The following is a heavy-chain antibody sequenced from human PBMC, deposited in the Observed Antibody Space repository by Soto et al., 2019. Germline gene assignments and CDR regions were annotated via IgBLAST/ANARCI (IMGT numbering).Heavy chain of an antibody. V-gene: IGHV3-48*03. CDR3: ARLESDYFAC. CDR1: GFTFSSYE. CDR2: MSSGCYTI. Sequence: EVQLEESGGGLVQPGGSLRLSCAASGFTFSSYEMNWVRQVPGKGLEWLSYMSSGCYTIHYADSVKGRFTISRDNAKNSLYLQMNSLRAEDTAVYYCARLESDYFACWGQGTLVTVSS. J-gene: IGHJ4*02.